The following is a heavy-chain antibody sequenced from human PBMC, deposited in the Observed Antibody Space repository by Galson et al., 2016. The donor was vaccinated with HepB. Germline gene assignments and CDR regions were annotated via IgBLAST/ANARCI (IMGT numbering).Heavy chain of an antibody. CDR3: ARSYYMSTEGYRPFDS. V-gene: IGHV1-69*13. J-gene: IGHJ4*02. CDR2: IIPTFGKR. CDR1: GGTFNSYI. Sequence: SVKVSCKAFGGTFNSYIINWVRQAPGQGLEWIGGIIPTFGKRNYAQNFQGRVTITADESTNTASMELISLRSEDTAVYFCARSYYMSTEGYRPFDSWSQGTLVTVSS. D-gene: IGHD5-18*01.